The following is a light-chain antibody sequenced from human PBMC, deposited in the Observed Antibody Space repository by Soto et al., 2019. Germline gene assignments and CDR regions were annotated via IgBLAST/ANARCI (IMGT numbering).Light chain of an antibody. J-gene: IGKJ5*01. CDR2: AAS. V-gene: IGKV1-39*01. Sequence: DIQMTQSPSSLSASVGDRVTITCRASQSISSYLNWYQQKPGKAPKLLIYAASSLQSGIPSRFSVSGSGNDFTLTISSLQPEDFATYYCQQSYNTPRTFGQGTRLEIK. CDR3: QQSYNTPRT. CDR1: QSISSY.